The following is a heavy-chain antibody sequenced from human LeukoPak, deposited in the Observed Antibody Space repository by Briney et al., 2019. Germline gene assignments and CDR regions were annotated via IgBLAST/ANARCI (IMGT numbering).Heavy chain of an antibody. D-gene: IGHD5-18*01. CDR3: ARGYSYDPFFDY. CDR2: MNPNSGNT. CDR1: GYTFTSYD. V-gene: IGHV1-8*01. Sequence: ASVKVSCKASGYTFTSYDINWVRQATGQGLEWMGWMNPNSGNTGYAQKFQGRVTRTRNTSRSTAYMELSSLRSEDTAVYYCARGYSYDPFFDYWGQGTLVTVSS. J-gene: IGHJ4*02.